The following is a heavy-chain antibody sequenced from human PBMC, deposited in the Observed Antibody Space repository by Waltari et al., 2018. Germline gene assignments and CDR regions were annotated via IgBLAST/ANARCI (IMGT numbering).Heavy chain of an antibody. CDR1: GGSLLSYY. Sequence: QVQLQESGPGLLKPSETLSLTCPVSGGSLLSYYWNGSRQSPGKGLEGIGYIYYSGYSSFNPSLKSRVSLSVDTSKNQFSLKLNSVTAADTAVYYCARDSYVFNGWFNPWGQGTLVTVSS. D-gene: IGHD3-10*02. V-gene: IGHV4-59*12. CDR3: ARDSYVFNGWFNP. CDR2: IYYSGYS. J-gene: IGHJ5*02.